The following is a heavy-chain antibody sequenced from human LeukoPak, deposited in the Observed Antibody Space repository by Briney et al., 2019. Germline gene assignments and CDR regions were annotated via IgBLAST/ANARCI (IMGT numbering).Heavy chain of an antibody. Sequence: SGGSLRLSCAASGFTFSSHWMTWVRQAPGKGLEWVASQGDGSEKYYVDSVKGRFTISRDNARNSLHLQMNSLRSEDTAVYYCARAYCSGGSCYSSHNPYYYYGMDVWGQGTTVTVSS. J-gene: IGHJ6*02. D-gene: IGHD2-15*01. CDR2: QGDGSEK. CDR1: GFTFSSHW. CDR3: ARAYCSGGSCYSSHNPYYYYGMDV. V-gene: IGHV3-7*04.